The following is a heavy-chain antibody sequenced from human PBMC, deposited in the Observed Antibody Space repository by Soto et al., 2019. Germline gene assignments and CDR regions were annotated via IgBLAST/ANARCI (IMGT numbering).Heavy chain of an antibody. V-gene: IGHV4-34*01. D-gene: IGHD3-22*01. Sequence: QVQLQQWGAGLLKPSETLSLTCAVYGGSFSGYYWSWIRQPPGKGLEWIGEINHSGCTNYNPSLKSRVTISVDTSKNQFSLKLSSVTAADTAVYYCASSTLTMIVVGYAFDIWGQGTMVTVSS. CDR1: GGSFSGYY. J-gene: IGHJ3*02. CDR2: INHSGCT. CDR3: ASSTLTMIVVGYAFDI.